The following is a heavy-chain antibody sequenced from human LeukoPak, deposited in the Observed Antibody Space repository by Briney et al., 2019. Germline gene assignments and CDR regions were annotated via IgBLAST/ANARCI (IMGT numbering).Heavy chain of an antibody. CDR2: INPNSGGT. D-gene: IGHD1-26*01. V-gene: IGHV1-2*02. CDR1: GYTFTGYY. CDR3: ARGIFSGSYFDY. J-gene: IGHJ4*02. Sequence: ASVKVSCKAPGYTFTGYYMHWVRQAPGQGLEWMGWINPNSGGTNYAQKFRGRVTMTRDTSISTAYMELSRLRSDDTAVYYCARGIFSGSYFDYWGQGTLVTVSS.